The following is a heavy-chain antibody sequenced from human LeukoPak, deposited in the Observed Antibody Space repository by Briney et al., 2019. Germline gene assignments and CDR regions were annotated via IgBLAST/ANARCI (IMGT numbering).Heavy chain of an antibody. D-gene: IGHD1-26*01. CDR1: GFTFSSYS. V-gene: IGHV3-74*01. Sequence: PGGSLRLSCVASGFTFSSYSFNWVRQAPGKGLVWVSRINSDGSSTSYADSVKGRFTISRDNAKNTLYLQMNSLRAEDTAVYYCARALSPGSYSFFDYWGQGTLVTVSS. CDR2: INSDGSST. J-gene: IGHJ4*02. CDR3: ARALSPGSYSFFDY.